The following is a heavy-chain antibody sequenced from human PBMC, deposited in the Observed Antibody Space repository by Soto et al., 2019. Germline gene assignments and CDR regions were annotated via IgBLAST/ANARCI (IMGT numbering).Heavy chain of an antibody. CDR3: ARFWPYGSYYDY. CDR1: GYTFTSYG. J-gene: IGHJ4*02. Sequence: ASVKVSCKASGYTFTSYGISWVRQAPGQGLEWMGWISPNIGNTNYAQKFQGRVTITADASTSTAYMELSSLRSEDTAVYYCARFWPYGSYYDYWGQGTLVTLSS. V-gene: IGHV1-18*01. CDR2: ISPNIGNT. D-gene: IGHD1-26*01.